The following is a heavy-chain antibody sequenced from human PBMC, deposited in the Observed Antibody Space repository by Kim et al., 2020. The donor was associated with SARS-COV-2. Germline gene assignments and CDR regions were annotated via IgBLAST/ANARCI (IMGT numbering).Heavy chain of an antibody. CDR3: ARGITMVRGVIEHFDY. Sequence: SLKSRVTISVETSKNQFSRKRSSVTAADTAVYYCARGITMVRGVIEHFDYWGQGTLVTVSS. D-gene: IGHD3-10*01. V-gene: IGHV4-31*02. J-gene: IGHJ4*02.